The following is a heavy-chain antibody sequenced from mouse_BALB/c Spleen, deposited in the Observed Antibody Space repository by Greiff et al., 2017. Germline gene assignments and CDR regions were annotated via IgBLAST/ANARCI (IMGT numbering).Heavy chain of an antibody. CDR2: IYPGSGNT. Sequence: QVQLQQSGAELARPGASVTLSCKASGYTFTDYYINWVKQRTGQGLEWIGEIYPGSGNTYYNEKFKGKATLTADKSSSTAYMQLSSLTSEDSAVYFCARSLYDYGAMDYWGQGTSVTVAA. CDR1: GYTFTDYY. J-gene: IGHJ4*01. D-gene: IGHD2-4*01. CDR3: ARSLYDYGAMDY. V-gene: IGHV1-77*01.